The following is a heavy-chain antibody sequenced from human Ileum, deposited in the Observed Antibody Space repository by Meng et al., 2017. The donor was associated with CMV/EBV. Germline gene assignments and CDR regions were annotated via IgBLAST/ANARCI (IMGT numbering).Heavy chain of an antibody. J-gene: IGHJ4*02. Sequence: QVKLQEWGPRPVKTSQPLSPVCTVSGGSITSGNYYWSWIRQPPGRGLEWIGYIYYSGSPYYKPSLKSRVTISLDTSKNQFSLNLRSVTATDSAVYYCVRQVVAASFDYWGQGALVTVSS. CDR2: IYYSGSP. V-gene: IGHV4-30-4*08. CDR1: GGSITSGNYY. CDR3: VRQVVAASFDY. D-gene: IGHD2-15*01.